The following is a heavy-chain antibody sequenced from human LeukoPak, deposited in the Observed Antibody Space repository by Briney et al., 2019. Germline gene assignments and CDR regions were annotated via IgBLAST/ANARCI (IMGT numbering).Heavy chain of an antibody. J-gene: IGHJ4*02. V-gene: IGHV4-39*01. Sequence: SETLSLTCTVSGGSIRSSSYYWGWMRQPPGKGLEWIGSIYYSGSTCYNTSLKSRGTISVDTSKNQFSLKLNSVTAADTAVYFCARQVVAVAGTGYFDYWGQGTLVTVSS. CDR3: ARQVVAVAGTGYFDY. CDR2: IYYSGST. D-gene: IGHD6-19*01. CDR1: GGSIRSSSYY.